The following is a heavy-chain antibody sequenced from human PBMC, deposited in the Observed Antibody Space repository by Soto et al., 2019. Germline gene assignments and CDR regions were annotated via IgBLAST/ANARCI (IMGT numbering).Heavy chain of an antibody. CDR3: AHSWYVYFWGSYAPQDLGHHCFDD. J-gene: IGHJ4*02. D-gene: IGHD3-16*01. CDR1: GFSLSTSGVG. CDR2: IYWNDDK. Sequence: SGPTLVNPTQTLTLTCTFSGFSLSTSGVGVGWIRQPPGKALEWLALIYWNDDKRYSPSLKSRLTITKDTSKDQVVLTMTNMNLVDAVLYSFAHSWYVYFWGSYAPQDLGHHCFDDWGQGTLVTVSS. V-gene: IGHV2-5*01.